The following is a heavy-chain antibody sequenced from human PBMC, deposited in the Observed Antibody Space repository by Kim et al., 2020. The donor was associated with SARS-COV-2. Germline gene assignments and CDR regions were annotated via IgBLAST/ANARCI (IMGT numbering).Heavy chain of an antibody. CDR2: IWYNGREK. CDR3: AALGQQLGHYRYCLAV. V-gene: IGHV3-30*02. Sequence: GGSLRLSCTVSGFTFSSYGMHWVRQAPGKGLEWVAIIWYNGREKYYGDSVKGRFTISRDNSKNTVSLQMNNVREEDTAVYYCAALGQQLGHYRYCLAVWG. CDR1: GFTFSSYG. J-gene: IGHJ6*03. D-gene: IGHD6-13*01.